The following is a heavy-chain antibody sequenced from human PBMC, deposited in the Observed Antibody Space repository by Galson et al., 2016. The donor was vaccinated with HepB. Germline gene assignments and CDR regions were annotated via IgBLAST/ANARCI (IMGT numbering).Heavy chain of an antibody. CDR3: ARDRKDDFWSAWFDP. D-gene: IGHD3-3*01. V-gene: IGHV3-33*01. CDR2: IWYDGSNK. J-gene: IGHJ5*02. Sequence: SLRLSCAASGFTFSSYGMHWVRQAPGKGLEWVAVIWYDGSNKYYADSVKGRFTISRDNSKNTLYLQMNSLRAEDTAVYYCARDRKDDFWSAWFDPWGQGTLVTVSS. CDR1: GFTFSSYG.